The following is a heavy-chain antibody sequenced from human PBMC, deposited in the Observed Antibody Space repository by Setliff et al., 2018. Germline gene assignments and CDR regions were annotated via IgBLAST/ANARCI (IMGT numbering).Heavy chain of an antibody. V-gene: IGHV4-30-4*08. CDR2: IYYSGST. J-gene: IGHJ3*02. CDR1: GDSISSADYF. Sequence: PSETLSLTCTVSGDSISSADYFWSWIRQPPGKCLEWIGYIYYSGSTNYNPSLKSRLTISVDTSKNQFSLKLSSVTDADTAVYYCAREVGAGAFDIWGQGTMVTVSS. CDR3: AREVGAGAFDI. D-gene: IGHD1-26*01.